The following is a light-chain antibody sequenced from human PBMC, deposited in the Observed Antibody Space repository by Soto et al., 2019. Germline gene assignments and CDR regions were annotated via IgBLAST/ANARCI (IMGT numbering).Light chain of an antibody. CDR3: MQALQPPLT. CDR1: QSLLHSNGYNY. J-gene: IGKJ5*01. Sequence: DIVMTQSPLSLPVTPGEPASISCRSSQSLLHSNGYNYLDWYLQKPGQSPHLLIYLGSNRASGVPDRFSGSGSGTVFTLKISRVEAEDVGVYYCMQALQPPLTFGQGTRLEIK. CDR2: LGS. V-gene: IGKV2-28*01.